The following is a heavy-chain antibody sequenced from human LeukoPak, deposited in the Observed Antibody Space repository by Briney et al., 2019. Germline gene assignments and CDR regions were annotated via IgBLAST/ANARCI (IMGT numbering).Heavy chain of an antibody. V-gene: IGHV3-23*01. CDR3: AKSINYWFDS. D-gene: IGHD1-1*01. CDR2: IGGSGDNT. CDR1: GFTFSSYA. J-gene: IGHJ5*01. Sequence: GGSLRLSCAASGFTFSSYAMSWVRQAPGKGLEWVSTIGGSGDNTYYADSVKGRFTIPRDNSKNTLYLRMNSLRAEDTAVYYCAKSINYWFDSWGQGTLVTVYS.